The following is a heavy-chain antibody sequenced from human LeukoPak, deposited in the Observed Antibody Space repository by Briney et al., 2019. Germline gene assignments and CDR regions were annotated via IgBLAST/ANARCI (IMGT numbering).Heavy chain of an antibody. CDR3: ARWPYSSSYYFDY. J-gene: IGHJ4*02. D-gene: IGHD6-6*01. CDR2: IRYDASNK. V-gene: IGHV3-30*02. CDR1: GFTFSSYG. Sequence: GESLRLSCAASGFTFSSYGMHWVRQAPGKGLEWVAFIRYDASNKYYVDSVKGRFTSSRDNAKNSLYLQMNSLRAEDTAVYYCARWPYSSSYYFDYWGQGTLVTVSS.